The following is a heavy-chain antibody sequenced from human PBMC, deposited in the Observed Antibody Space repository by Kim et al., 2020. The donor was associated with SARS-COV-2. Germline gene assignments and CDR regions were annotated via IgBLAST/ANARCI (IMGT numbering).Heavy chain of an antibody. D-gene: IGHD6-19*01. V-gene: IGHV3-30*18. CDR2: ISYDGSNK. J-gene: IGHJ4*02. CDR3: AKVRTRSALYSSGFDY. CDR1: GFTFSSYG. Sequence: GGSLRLSCAASGFTFSSYGMHWVRQAPGKGLEWVAVISYDGSNKYYADSVKGRFTISRDNSKNTLYLQMNSLRAEDAAVYYCAKVRTRSALYSSGFDYWGQGTLVTVSS.